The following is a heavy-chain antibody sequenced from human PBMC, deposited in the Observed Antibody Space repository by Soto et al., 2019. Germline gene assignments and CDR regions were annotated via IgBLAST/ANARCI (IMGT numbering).Heavy chain of an antibody. CDR1: GGSISSSNW. J-gene: IGHJ5*02. V-gene: IGHV4-4*02. Sequence: SETLSLTCAVSGGSISSSNWWSWVRQPPGKGLEWIGEIYHSGSTNYNPSLKSRVTISVDKSKNQFSLKLSSVTAADTAVYYCARLYGDYVGWFDPWGQGTLVTVSS. D-gene: IGHD4-17*01. CDR3: ARLYGDYVGWFDP. CDR2: IYHSGST.